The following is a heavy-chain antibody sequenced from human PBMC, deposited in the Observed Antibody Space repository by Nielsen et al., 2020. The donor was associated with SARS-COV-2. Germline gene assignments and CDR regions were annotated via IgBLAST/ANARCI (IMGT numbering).Heavy chain of an antibody. CDR2: IKQDGSEK. Sequence: GESLKISCAASGFTFSSYWMSWVRQAPGKGLEWVANIKQDGSEKYYVDSVKGRFTISRDNAKNSLYLQMNSLRAEDTAVYYCARDFYSSGWHPVYHYYYYMDVWGKGTTVTVSS. J-gene: IGHJ6*03. V-gene: IGHV3-7*03. CDR3: ARDFYSSGWHPVYHYYYYMDV. D-gene: IGHD6-19*01. CDR1: GFTFSSYW.